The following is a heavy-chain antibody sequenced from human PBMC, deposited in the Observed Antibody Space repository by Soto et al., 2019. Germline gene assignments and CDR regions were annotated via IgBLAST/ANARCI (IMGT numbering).Heavy chain of an antibody. D-gene: IGHD2-15*01. Sequence: EVQLVESGGGLVKPGGSLTLSCAASGFAFRSYHMNWVRQAPGKGLEWVASISSGSSNIYYADSVKGRFTISRDNAKNSLFLQMDSLRAEASAVYYCASATVVAATFDFWGQGTLVTVSP. J-gene: IGHJ4*02. CDR2: ISSGSSNI. V-gene: IGHV3-21*01. CDR1: GFAFRSYH. CDR3: ASATVVAATFDF.